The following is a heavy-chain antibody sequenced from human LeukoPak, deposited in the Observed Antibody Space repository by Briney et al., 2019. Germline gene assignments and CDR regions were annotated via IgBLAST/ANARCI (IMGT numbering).Heavy chain of an antibody. Sequence: PGGTLRLSCAASGFTFSSYGMSWVRQAPGKGLEWVSAISGSGGNTYYADSVKGRFTISRHNSKNTLSLQMDSLRDEDTAVYYCAKGDLHDSSGYYFDYWGQGTLVTVSS. J-gene: IGHJ4*02. D-gene: IGHD3-22*01. CDR3: AKGDLHDSSGYYFDY. CDR1: GFTFSSYG. CDR2: ISGSGGNT. V-gene: IGHV3-23*01.